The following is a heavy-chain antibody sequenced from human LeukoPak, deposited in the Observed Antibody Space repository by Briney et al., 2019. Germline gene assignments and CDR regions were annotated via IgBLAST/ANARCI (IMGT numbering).Heavy chain of an antibody. Sequence: GGSLRLSCAASGFTFSSYGMHWVRQAPGKGLEWVAFIRYDGSNKYYADSVKGRFTISRDNSKNTLYLQMNSLRAEDTAVYYCAKDRYSSFSSHYFDYWGQGTLVTVSS. CDR3: AKDRYSSFSSHYFDY. J-gene: IGHJ4*02. CDR1: GFTFSSYG. CDR2: IRYDGSNK. V-gene: IGHV3-30*02. D-gene: IGHD2-21*01.